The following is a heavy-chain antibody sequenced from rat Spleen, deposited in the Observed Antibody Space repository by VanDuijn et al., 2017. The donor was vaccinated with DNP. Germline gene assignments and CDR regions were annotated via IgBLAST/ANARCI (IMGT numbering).Heavy chain of an antibody. D-gene: IGHD1-4*01. CDR3: AGRPPPTRGPFDY. V-gene: IGHV5-7*01. CDR2: ISYDGRET. J-gene: IGHJ1*01. Sequence: EVQLVESGGDLVQPGRSLKLSCAVSGITFSDHNMAWVRQAPKKGLEWVATISYDGRETYYRDSVKGRFTISRDNARSTLYLQMDSLRSEDTAAYYCAGRPPPTRGPFDYWGPGTMVTVSS. CDR1: GITFSDHN.